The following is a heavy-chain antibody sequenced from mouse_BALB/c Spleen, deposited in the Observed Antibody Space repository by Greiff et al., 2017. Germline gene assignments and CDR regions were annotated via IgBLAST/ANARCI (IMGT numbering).Heavy chain of an antibody. Sequence: VQLVESGPGLVQPSQSLSITCTVSGFSLTSYGVHWVRQSPGKGLEWLGVIWSGGSTDYNAAFISRLSISKDNSKSQVFFKMNSLQANDTAIYYCARERGGSTSGAMDYWGQGTSVTVSS. CDR3: ARERGGSTSGAMDY. CDR2: IWSGGST. J-gene: IGHJ4*01. V-gene: IGHV2-2*02. D-gene: IGHD1-1*01. CDR1: GFSLTSYG.